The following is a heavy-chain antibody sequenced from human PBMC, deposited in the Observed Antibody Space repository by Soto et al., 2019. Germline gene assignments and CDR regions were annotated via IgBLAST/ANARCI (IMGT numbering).Heavy chain of an antibody. CDR2: IRGRAKKYAT. CDR1: GFNFSGSA. J-gene: IGHJ4*02. CDR3: CGRGGDSLQDI. Sequence: EVQLVESGGDLVQPGGSLKLSCTGLGFNFSGSALHWVRQPSGKGLEWVGRIRGRAKKYATSYATSVRGRFYLSRDDSKNPGFLQMENPRDENPGGLFCCGRGGDSLQDIWGQGTLVTVSS. D-gene: IGHD4-17*01. V-gene: IGHV3-73*01.